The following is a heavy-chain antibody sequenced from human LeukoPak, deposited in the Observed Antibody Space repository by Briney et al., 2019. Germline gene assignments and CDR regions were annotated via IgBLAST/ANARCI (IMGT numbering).Heavy chain of an antibody. CDR2: ISYDGSNK. CDR1: GFTFSSYA. D-gene: IGHD6-19*01. Sequence: GGSLRLSCAASGFTFSSYAMHWVRQAPGKGLEWVAVISYDGSNKYYADSVKGRFTISRDNSKNTLYLQMNSLRAEDTAVYYCARGKMKAVAGYYYYMDVWGKGTTVTVSS. CDR3: ARGKMKAVAGYYYYMDV. J-gene: IGHJ6*03. V-gene: IGHV3-30*04.